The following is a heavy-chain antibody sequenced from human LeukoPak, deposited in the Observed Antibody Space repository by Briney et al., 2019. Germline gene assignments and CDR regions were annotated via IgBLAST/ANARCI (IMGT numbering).Heavy chain of an antibody. J-gene: IGHJ6*02. D-gene: IGHD2-2*01. CDR2: INEDGSKE. Sequence: GGSLRLSCAASGFDFSAYGMSWVRQAPGKGLDWVANINEDGSKEFYVGSVKGRFTISRDNAKNSLYLQMNSLRAEDTAVYYCARDVKYCSSTSCLDYYYYYGMDVWGQGTTVTVSS. CDR3: ARDVKYCSSTSCLDYYYYYGMDV. V-gene: IGHV3-7*01. CDR1: GFDFSAYG.